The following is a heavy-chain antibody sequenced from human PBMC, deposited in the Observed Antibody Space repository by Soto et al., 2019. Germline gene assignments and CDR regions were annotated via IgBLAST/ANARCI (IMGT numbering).Heavy chain of an antibody. CDR1: GYPVTAYY. D-gene: IGHD3-3*01. CDR2: INPATGAA. V-gene: IGHV1-2*02. Sequence: QLHLVQSGAVVKKPGASVTVSCSASGYPVTAYYMHWVRQAPGRGLEWMGGINPATGAAKYTQTFQGRVTMTRDKSTSTVFMELSGRTSEDTAVFYGARGGGVGVAGSAAFDMWGQGTLVTVSS. CDR3: ARGGGVGVAGSAAFDM. J-gene: IGHJ3*02.